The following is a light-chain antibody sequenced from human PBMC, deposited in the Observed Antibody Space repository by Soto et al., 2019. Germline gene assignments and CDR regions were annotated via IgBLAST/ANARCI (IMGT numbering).Light chain of an antibody. Sequence: EIVLTQSPGTLSLSPGERATLSCRASQSVSSSYLAWYQQKPGQAPRLLIYGESSRATGIPDRFSGSGSGKDFTLTISRLEPEDFAVYYCQQYGSSPYTFGQGTKLEIK. CDR3: QQYGSSPYT. CDR2: GES. CDR1: QSVSSSY. V-gene: IGKV3-20*01. J-gene: IGKJ2*01.